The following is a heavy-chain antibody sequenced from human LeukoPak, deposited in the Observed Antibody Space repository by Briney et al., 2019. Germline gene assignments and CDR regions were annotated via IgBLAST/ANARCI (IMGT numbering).Heavy chain of an antibody. CDR1: GFTFSSYA. D-gene: IGHD6-19*01. Sequence: GGSLRLSCAASGFTFSSYAMSWVRQAPGKGLEWVSSISSSSSYIYYADSVKGRFTISRDNAKNSLYLQMNSLRAEDTAVYYCARRVVAGHYYFDYWGQGALVTVSS. V-gene: IGHV3-21*01. CDR2: ISSSSSYI. CDR3: ARRVVAGHYYFDY. J-gene: IGHJ4*02.